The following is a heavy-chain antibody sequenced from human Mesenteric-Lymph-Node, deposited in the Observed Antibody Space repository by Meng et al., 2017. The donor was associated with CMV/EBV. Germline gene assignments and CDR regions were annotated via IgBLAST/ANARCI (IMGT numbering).Heavy chain of an antibody. CDR3: ARDPHEFWSAYFFDR. V-gene: IGHV1-18*01. D-gene: IGHD3-3*01. CDR2: IGAYNGDT. J-gene: IGHJ5*02. Sequence: ASVKVSCKASGYTFSSFGISWVRQAPGQGPEWMGWIGAYNGDTNYAQKLQGRVRMTTDTSTATAYMELRSLRSDDTAMYYCARDPHEFWSAYFFDRWGQGTLVTVSS. CDR1: GYTFSSFG.